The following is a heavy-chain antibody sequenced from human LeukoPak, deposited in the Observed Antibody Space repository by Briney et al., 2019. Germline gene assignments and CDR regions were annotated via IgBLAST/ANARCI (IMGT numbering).Heavy chain of an antibody. CDR1: GNSISNYA. CDR2: IIPIFGTA. J-gene: IGHJ6*02. D-gene: IGHD3-16*01. Sequence: SVKVSCKASGNSISNYAVSWVRQAPGQGFEWMGGIIPIFGTADYAQEFQGRVTITADQSTSTTYMALSSLKSEDTATYYCTTRACHAGGCSSSFYYYYGLHFWGQGTTVSVSS. CDR3: TTRACHAGGCSSSFYYYYGLHF. V-gene: IGHV1-69*13.